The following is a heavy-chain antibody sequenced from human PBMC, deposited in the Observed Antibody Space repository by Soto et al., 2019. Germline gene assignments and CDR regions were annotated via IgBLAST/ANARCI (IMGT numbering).Heavy chain of an antibody. D-gene: IGHD4-17*01. Sequence: SSETLSLTCTVSGDSVSSDNYYWTWIRQPPGKGLEWIGYIYSSGRTNYNPSLKSRVTISLDTSKNAFSLKLRSASAADTVVYYCARDRGSLTTGDGTLDIWGPGTMVTVSS. CDR3: ARDRGSLTTGDGTLDI. J-gene: IGHJ3*02. V-gene: IGHV4-61*01. CDR1: GDSVSSDNYY. CDR2: IYSSGRT.